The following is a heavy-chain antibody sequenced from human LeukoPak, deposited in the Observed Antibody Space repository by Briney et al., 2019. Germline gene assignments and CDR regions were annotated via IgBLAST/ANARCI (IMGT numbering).Heavy chain of an antibody. J-gene: IGHJ6*02. V-gene: IGHV3-74*01. CDR1: GLTFSNYW. CDR2: IMTDGSTT. D-gene: IGHD2-15*01. Sequence: GGSLRLSCAASGLTFSNYWMHWVRQAPGEGLVWVSHIMTDGSTTTYADSVKGRFTISRDNAKNTLFLQMSSLTAEDTAVYYCARGGYCSGGSCYGTDYGMDVWGQGTTVTVSS. CDR3: ARGGYCSGGSCYGTDYGMDV.